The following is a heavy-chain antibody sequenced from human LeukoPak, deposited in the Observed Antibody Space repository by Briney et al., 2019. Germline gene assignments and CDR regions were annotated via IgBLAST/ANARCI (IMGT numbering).Heavy chain of an antibody. CDR3: AKDSAHLPMVRGVYLDY. D-gene: IGHD3-10*01. V-gene: IGHV3-23*01. CDR1: GFTFSSYA. J-gene: IGHJ4*02. CDR2: TSGSGGST. Sequence: GGSLRLSCAASGFTFSSYAMSWVRQAPGKGLEWVSATSGSGGSTYYADSVKGRFTISRDNSKNTLYLQMNSLRAEDTAVYYCAKDSAHLPMVRGVYLDYWGQGTLVTVSS.